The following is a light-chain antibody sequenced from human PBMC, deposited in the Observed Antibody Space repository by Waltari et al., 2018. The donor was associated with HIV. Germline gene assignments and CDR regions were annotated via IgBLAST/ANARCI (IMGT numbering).Light chain of an antibody. CDR2: QDT. Sequence: SYELTQPPSVSVSPGQTASITCSGDKLGHKYTCWYQQKPGQSPVLVMYQDTKRPSGIPDRFSGSKSGTSATLGITGLQTGDEADYYCGTWDSSLRAGVFGGGTKLTVL. V-gene: IGLV3-1*01. J-gene: IGLJ3*02. CDR1: KLGHKY. CDR3: GTWDSSLRAGV.